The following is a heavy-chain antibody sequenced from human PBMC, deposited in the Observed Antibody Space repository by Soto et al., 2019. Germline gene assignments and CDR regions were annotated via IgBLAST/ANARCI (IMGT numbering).Heavy chain of an antibody. V-gene: IGHV4-31*03. CDR2: IYYSGST. D-gene: IGHD2-15*01. CDR3: AREWGSSSDIVMVVGD. CDR1: GGSISSGGYY. J-gene: IGHJ4*02. Sequence: QVQLQESGPGLVKPSETLSLTCTVSGGSISSGGYYWSWIRQHPGKGLEWIGYIYYSGSTYYNPSLKSRVIISVDTSKNQFSLKLSSVTAADTAVYYCAREWGSSSDIVMVVGDWGQGTLVTVSS.